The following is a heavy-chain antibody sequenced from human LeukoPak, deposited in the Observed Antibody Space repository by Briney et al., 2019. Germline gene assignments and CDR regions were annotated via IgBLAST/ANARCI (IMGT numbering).Heavy chain of an antibody. CDR1: GFTFSSCG. CDR3: AKGPAMVRGTFDP. J-gene: IGHJ5*02. Sequence: GGSLRLSCAASGFTFSSCGMHWVRQAPGKGLEWVSAISGSGGSTYYADSVKGRFTISRDYSKNTLYLQMNSLRTEETAVYYCAKGPAMVRGTFDPWGQGTLVTVSS. V-gene: IGHV3-23*01. CDR2: ISGSGGST. D-gene: IGHD3-10*01.